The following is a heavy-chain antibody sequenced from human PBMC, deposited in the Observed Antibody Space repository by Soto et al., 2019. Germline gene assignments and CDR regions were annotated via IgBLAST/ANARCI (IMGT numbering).Heavy chain of an antibody. J-gene: IGHJ4*02. CDR3: ARGEDTAMVTDY. Sequence: QVQMVQSGAEVKKPGYSVKVSCKASGGTFSSYAISWVRQAPGQGLEWMGGIIPIFGTANYAQKFQGRVTITADESTITAYMELSSLRSEDTAVYYCARGEDTAMVTDYWGQGTLVTVSS. CDR1: GGTFSSYA. CDR2: IIPIFGTA. D-gene: IGHD5-18*01. V-gene: IGHV1-69*12.